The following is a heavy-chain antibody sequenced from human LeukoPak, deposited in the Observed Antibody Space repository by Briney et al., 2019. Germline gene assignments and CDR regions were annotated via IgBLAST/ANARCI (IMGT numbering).Heavy chain of an antibody. V-gene: IGHV3-23*01. CDR1: GFTFKNYG. CDR3: SRAAMVRGVDYFDY. CDR2: ISGSGDST. D-gene: IGHD3-10*01. J-gene: IGHJ4*02. Sequence: PGGSLRLSCAASGFTFKNYGMSWVRQAPGKGLEWVSIISGSGDSTYFADSVKGRFTISRDNSENTLFLQMNSLRAEDTAVYYCSRAAMVRGVDYFDYWGQGTLVTVSS.